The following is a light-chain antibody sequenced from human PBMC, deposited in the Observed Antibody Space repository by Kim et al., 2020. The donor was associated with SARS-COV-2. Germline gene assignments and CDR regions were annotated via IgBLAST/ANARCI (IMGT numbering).Light chain of an antibody. CDR2: AAS. V-gene: IGKV1-6*01. Sequence: SASVGDRVTITCWASQGIRNDLGWYQQKPGKAPKLLIYAASSLQSGVPSRFSGSGSGTDFTLTISSLQPEDFATYYCLQDYNYPYTFGQGTKLEIK. J-gene: IGKJ2*01. CDR1: QGIRND. CDR3: LQDYNYPYT.